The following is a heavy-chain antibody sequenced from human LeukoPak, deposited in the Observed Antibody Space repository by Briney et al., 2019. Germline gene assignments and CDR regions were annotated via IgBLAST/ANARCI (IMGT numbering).Heavy chain of an antibody. J-gene: IGHJ4*02. Sequence: GGSLRLACAAAGFTFSTYGMDWVRQAPGKGLEWVAYIRYDGSNKNYADSVKGRFTISRDNSKNTLYLQMSSLRAEDTAVYYCAKVVTGYCSTTSCPFDSWGQGTLVTVSS. D-gene: IGHD2-2*01. CDR2: IRYDGSNK. CDR3: AKVVTGYCSTTSCPFDS. CDR1: GFTFSTYG. V-gene: IGHV3-30*02.